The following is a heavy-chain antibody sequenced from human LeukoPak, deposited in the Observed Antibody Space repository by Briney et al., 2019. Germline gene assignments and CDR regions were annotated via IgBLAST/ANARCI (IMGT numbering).Heavy chain of an antibody. Sequence: SETLSLTCTVSGGSLSSYYWSWIRQPPGKGLEWIGYIYYSGSTNYNPSLKSRVTISVDTSKNQFSLKLSSVTAADTAVYYCARATIGYYYDSSGYYSYNWFDPWGQGTLVTVSS. D-gene: IGHD3-22*01. CDR1: GGSLSSYY. J-gene: IGHJ5*02. CDR2: IYYSGST. V-gene: IGHV4-59*01. CDR3: ARATIGYYYDSSGYYSYNWFDP.